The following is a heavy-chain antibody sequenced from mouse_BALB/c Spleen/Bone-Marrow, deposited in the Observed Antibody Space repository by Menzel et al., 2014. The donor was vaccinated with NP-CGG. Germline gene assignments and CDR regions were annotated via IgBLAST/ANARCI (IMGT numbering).Heavy chain of an antibody. CDR1: GFAFSSYD. Sequence: EVHLVESGGGLVKPGGSLKLSCAASGFAFSSYDMSWVRQTPEKRLECVATIRSGGTDTYYSDSVKGRITISRDNARNTLYLQMSSLRSEDTALYYCARRRGYDYAFDYWGQGTTLTVSS. CDR2: IRSGGTDT. CDR3: ARRRGYDYAFDY. J-gene: IGHJ2*01. D-gene: IGHD2-4*01. V-gene: IGHV5-9*02.